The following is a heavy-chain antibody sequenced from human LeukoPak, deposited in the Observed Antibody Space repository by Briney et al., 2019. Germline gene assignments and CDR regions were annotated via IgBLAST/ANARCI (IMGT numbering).Heavy chain of an antibody. J-gene: IGHJ5*02. CDR2: FDPEDGET. D-gene: IGHD2-2*01. V-gene: IGHV1-24*01. CDR3: ATSLIVVVPAASWFDP. Sequence: ASVKVSCKVSGYTLTELSMHWVRQAPGKGLEWMGGFDPEDGETIYAQRFQGRVTMTEDTSTDTAYMELSSLRSEDTAVHYCATSLIVVVPAASWFDPWGQGTLVTVSS. CDR1: GYTLTELS.